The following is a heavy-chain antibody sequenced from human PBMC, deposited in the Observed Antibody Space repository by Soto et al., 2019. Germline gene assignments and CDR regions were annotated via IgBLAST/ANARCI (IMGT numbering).Heavy chain of an antibody. CDR2: ISYDGSNK. D-gene: IGHD4-4*01. CDR3: AKLVGTTPRESYYYGMDV. Sequence: QVQLVESGGGVVQPGRSLRLSCAASGFTFSSYGMHWVRQAPGKGLEWGAVISYDGSNKYYADSVKGRFTISRDNSKNTLYLQMNSLRAEDTAVYYCAKLVGTTPRESYYYGMDVWGQGTTVTVSS. CDR1: GFTFSSYG. J-gene: IGHJ6*02. V-gene: IGHV3-30*18.